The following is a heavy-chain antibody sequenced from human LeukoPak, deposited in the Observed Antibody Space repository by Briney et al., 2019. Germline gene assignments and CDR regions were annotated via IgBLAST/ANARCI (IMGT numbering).Heavy chain of an antibody. Sequence: KPGGSLRLSCAVSGLTFSNAWMSWVRQAPGKGLEWVGRIKSTTVDATPEYAAPVRGRFTISRDDSKNTVYLQMSGLKSEDTALYYCTTGPGNSGYWGQGTLVTVSS. J-gene: IGHJ4*02. V-gene: IGHV3-15*01. CDR1: GLTFSNAW. D-gene: IGHD4-23*01. CDR2: IKSTTVDATP. CDR3: TTGPGNSGY.